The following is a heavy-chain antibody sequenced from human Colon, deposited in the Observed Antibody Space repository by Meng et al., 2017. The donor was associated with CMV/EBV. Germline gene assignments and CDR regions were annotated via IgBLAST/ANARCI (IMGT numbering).Heavy chain of an antibody. CDR2: VNPRNGGI. CDR3: ARGRYDFWSGYSNWFDP. CDR1: GYTFTDYH. Sequence: ASVKVSCKASGYTFTDYHMHWVRQAPGQGPEWMGWVNPRNGGIKYAQRFQDRVTMTRDTSTATAYMELSSLRSEDTAVYYCARGRYDFWSGYSNWFDPWGQGTLVTVSS. V-gene: IGHV1-2*02. J-gene: IGHJ5*02. D-gene: IGHD3-3*01.